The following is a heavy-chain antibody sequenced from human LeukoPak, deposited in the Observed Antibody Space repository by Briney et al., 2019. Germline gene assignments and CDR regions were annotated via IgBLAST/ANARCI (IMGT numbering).Heavy chain of an antibody. J-gene: IGHJ6*03. CDR2: MNPNSGNT. CDR3: ARDIVVVPAAKYYYYYMDV. D-gene: IGHD2-2*01. CDR1: RYTFTSYD. V-gene: IGHV1-8*01. Sequence: ASVKVSCKASRYTFTSYDINWVRPATGQGLEWMGWMNPNSGNTGYAQKFQGRVTMTRNTSISTAYMELSSLRSEDTAVYYCARDIVVVPAAKYYYYYMDVWGKGTTVTVSS.